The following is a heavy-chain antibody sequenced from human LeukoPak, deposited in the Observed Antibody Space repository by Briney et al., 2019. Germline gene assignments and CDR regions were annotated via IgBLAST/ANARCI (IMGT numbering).Heavy chain of an antibody. V-gene: IGHV1-46*01. CDR1: GFTFTNYN. D-gene: IGHD4-11*01. CDR2: INPSGGST. CDR3: ARRAKRSGPYTV. J-gene: IGHJ4*02. Sequence: GASVKVSCKASGFTFTNYNLHWVRQAPGQRPEWMGIINPSGGSTNYAQNFQGRVTMTRDTSTSTVYMELSSLRSEDTAVYYCARRAKRSGPYTVWGQGTLVTVSS.